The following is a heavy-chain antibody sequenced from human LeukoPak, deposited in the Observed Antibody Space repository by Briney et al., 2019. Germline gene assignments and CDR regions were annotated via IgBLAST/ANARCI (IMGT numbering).Heavy chain of an antibody. Sequence: GGSLRLSCAASGFTFSSYGMHWVRQAPGKGLEWVTVISYDGSNKYYADSVKGRFTISRDNSKNTLYLQMNSLRAEDTAVYYCATLSYSGTENWFDPWGQGTLVTVSS. J-gene: IGHJ5*02. V-gene: IGHV3-30*03. CDR1: GFTFSSYG. CDR2: ISYDGSNK. D-gene: IGHD1-26*01. CDR3: ATLSYSGTENWFDP.